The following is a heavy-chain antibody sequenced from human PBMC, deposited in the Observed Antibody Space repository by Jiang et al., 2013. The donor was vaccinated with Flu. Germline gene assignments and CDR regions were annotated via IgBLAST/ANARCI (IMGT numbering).Heavy chain of an antibody. CDR3: ASLRVPIAVAGGGWFDP. D-gene: IGHD6-19*01. J-gene: IGHJ5*02. CDR1: GGSISSYY. V-gene: IGHV4-59*08. Sequence: PGLVKPSETLSLTCTVSGGSISSYYWSWIRQPPGKGLEWIGYIYYSGSTNYNPSLKSRVTISVDTSKNQFSLKLSSVTAADTAVYYCASLRVPIAVAGGGWFDPWGQGTLVTVSS. CDR2: IYYSGST.